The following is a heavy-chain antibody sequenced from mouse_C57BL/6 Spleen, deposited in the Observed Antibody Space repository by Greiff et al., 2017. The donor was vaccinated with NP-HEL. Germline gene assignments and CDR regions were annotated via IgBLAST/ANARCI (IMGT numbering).Heavy chain of an antibody. CDR1: GYTFTSYW. Sequence: QVQLQQPGAELVKPGASVKMSCKASGYTFTSYWITWVKQRPGQGLEWIGDIYPGSGSTNYNEKLKSKATLTVDTSSSTAYMQFSSLTSEDSAVYYCASRVLFDYWGQGTTLTVSS. V-gene: IGHV1-55*01. CDR2: IYPGSGST. J-gene: IGHJ2*01. CDR3: ASRVLFDY.